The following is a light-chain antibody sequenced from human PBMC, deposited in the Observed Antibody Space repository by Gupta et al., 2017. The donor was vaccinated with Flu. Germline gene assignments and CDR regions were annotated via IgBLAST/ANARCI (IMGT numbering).Light chain of an antibody. CDR1: QSVSSN. CDR2: GAS. V-gene: IGKV3-15*01. Sequence: ATLSVSPGERATLSCRASQSVSSNLAWYQQKPGQAPRLLIYGASTRATGIPARFSGSGYGTEFTLTISSRQSEDFAVYYCQQYNNWPPLTFGQGTKLEIK. J-gene: IGKJ2*01. CDR3: QQYNNWPPLT.